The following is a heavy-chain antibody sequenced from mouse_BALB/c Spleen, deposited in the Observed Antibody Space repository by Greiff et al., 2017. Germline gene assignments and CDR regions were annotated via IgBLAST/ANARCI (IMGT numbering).Heavy chain of an antibody. CDR1: GYSITSGYY. Sequence: DVQLQESGPGLVKPSQSLSLTCSVTGYSITSGYYWNWIRQFPGNKLEWMGYISYDGSNNYNPSLKNRISITRDTSKNQFFLKLNSVTTEDTATYYCARGRYDWFAYWGQGTLVTVSA. CDR2: ISYDGSN. J-gene: IGHJ3*01. CDR3: ARGRYDWFAY. V-gene: IGHV3-6*02. D-gene: IGHD2-14*01.